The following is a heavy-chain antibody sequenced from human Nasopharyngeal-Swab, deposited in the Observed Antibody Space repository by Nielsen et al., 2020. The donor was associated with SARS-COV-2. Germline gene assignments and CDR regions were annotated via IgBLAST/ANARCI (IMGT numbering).Heavy chain of an antibody. CDR2: VSYDGTNT. D-gene: IGHD3-16*01. V-gene: IGHV3-30-3*02. CDR3: AKDRGGRSLDS. CDR1: GFNFTSYA. Sequence: GGSLRLSCSASGFNFTSYAIHCVRLPPGKGLEWVAVVSYDGTNTFYADSVKGRFAISRDNSKSTVSLQMDSLRSEDTAVYYCAKDRGGRSLDSWGQGTLVTVSS. J-gene: IGHJ4*02.